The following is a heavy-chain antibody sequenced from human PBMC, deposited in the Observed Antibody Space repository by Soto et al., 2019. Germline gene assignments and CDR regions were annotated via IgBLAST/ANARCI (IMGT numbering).Heavy chain of an antibody. CDR3: AKALPYSSSSSGPLKPYYYYYYGMDV. Sequence: GGSLRLSCAASGFTFKNYAMHWVRQAPGKGLEWVAVISYDGSIEFYADSVKGRFTISRDDFKNTMFLQMGSLRVEDTAVYYCAKALPYSSSSSGPLKPYYYYYYGMDVWGQGTTVTVSS. CDR2: ISYDGSIE. V-gene: IGHV3-30-3*01. D-gene: IGHD6-6*01. CDR1: GFTFKNYA. J-gene: IGHJ6*02.